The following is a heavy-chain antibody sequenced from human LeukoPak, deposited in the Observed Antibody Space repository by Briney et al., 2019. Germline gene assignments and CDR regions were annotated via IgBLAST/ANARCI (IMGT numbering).Heavy chain of an antibody. D-gene: IGHD3-22*01. Sequence: SQTLSLTCTVSGGSISSGDYYWGWIRQPPGKGLEWIGYIYYSGSTYYNPSLKSRVTISVDMSKNQFSLKLSSVTAADTAVYYCARELTYYYDSWGQGTLVTVSS. V-gene: IGHV4-30-4*01. CDR1: GGSISSGDYY. J-gene: IGHJ4*02. CDR2: IYYSGST. CDR3: ARELTYYYDS.